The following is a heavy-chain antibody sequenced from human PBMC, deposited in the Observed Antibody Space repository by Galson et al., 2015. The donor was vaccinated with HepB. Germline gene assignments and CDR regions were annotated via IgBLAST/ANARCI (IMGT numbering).Heavy chain of an antibody. CDR1: GFTFSTHG. CDR2: ISYDESEK. D-gene: IGHD3-22*01. Sequence: SLRLSCAASGFTFSTHGMHWVRQAPGKGLEWVAVISYDESEKHYADSVKGRFTISRDNSKNTVSLQMNSLRAEDTAVYYCAKRGGLLIAIDGFDIWGQGTMVTVSS. J-gene: IGHJ3*02. CDR3: AKRGGLLIAIDGFDI. V-gene: IGHV3-30*18.